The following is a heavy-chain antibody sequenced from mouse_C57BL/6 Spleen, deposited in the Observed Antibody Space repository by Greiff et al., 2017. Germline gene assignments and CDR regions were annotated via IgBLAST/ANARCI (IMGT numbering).Heavy chain of an antibody. D-gene: IGHD4-1*01. J-gene: IGHJ1*03. V-gene: IGHV1-74*01. CDR3: AIKAGKGSWYFDV. CDR2: IYPSASDT. CDR1: GYTFTSYW. Sequence: VQLQQPGAELVKPGASVKVSCKASGYTFTSYWMHWVKQRPGQGLEWIGRIYPSASDTNYNQKFKGKATLTVDKSSSTAYMQLSSLTSEDSAVYYGAIKAGKGSWYFDVWGTGTTVTVSS.